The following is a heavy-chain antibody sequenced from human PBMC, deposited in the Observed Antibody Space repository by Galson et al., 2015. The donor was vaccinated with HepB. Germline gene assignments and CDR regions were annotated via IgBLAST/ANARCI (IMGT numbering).Heavy chain of an antibody. D-gene: IGHD5/OR15-5a*01. Sequence: SLRLSCAASGFTFDDYAMHWVRQAPGKGLEWVSGISWNSGSIGYADSVKGRFTISRDNAKNSLYLQMNSLRAEDTALYYCAKDRFYEGFHSFDPWGQGTLVTVSS. CDR3: AKDRFYEGFHSFDP. J-gene: IGHJ5*02. CDR1: GFTFDDYA. CDR2: ISWNSGSI. V-gene: IGHV3-9*01.